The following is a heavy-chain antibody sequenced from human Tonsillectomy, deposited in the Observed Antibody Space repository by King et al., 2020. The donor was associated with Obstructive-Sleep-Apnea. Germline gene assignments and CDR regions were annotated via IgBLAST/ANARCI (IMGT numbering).Heavy chain of an antibody. CDR3: ARGFIAAAGRFDY. V-gene: IGHV4-59*01. D-gene: IGHD6-13*01. Sequence: QLQESGPGLVKPSETLSLTCTVSGGSISSYYWSWIRQPPGKGLEWIGYIYYSGSTNYNPSLKSRVTISVDTSKNQFSLKLSSVTAADTAVYYCARGFIAAAGRFDYWGQGTLVTVSS. CDR1: GGSISSYY. J-gene: IGHJ4*02. CDR2: IYYSGST.